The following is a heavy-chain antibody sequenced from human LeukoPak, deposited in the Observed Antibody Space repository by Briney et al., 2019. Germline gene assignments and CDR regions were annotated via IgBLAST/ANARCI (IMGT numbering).Heavy chain of an antibody. CDR1: GFTFSGFA. CDR3: AKDSGGLDAFDI. D-gene: IGHD1-26*01. V-gene: IGHV3-23*01. J-gene: IGHJ3*02. CDR2: ISGRGGNT. Sequence: GGSLRLSCAASGFTFSGFAMGWVRQAPGKGLEWVSAISGRGGNTYYRDSVKGRFTISRDNSKNTLSLQMNSLRPDDTAVYYCAKDSGGLDAFDIWGQGTMVTVSS.